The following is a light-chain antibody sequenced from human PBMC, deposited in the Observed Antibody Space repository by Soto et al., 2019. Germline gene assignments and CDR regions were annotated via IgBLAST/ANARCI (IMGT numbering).Light chain of an antibody. J-gene: IGKJ1*01. V-gene: IGKV3-15*01. CDR2: GAS. CDR1: QSVSRN. CDR3: QQYNSWPRT. Sequence: EIVLTQSQATLSFSPLERATLXWRAGQSVSRNLAWYQQKPGQAPRLLIYGASTRATGIPARFSGSGSGTEFTLTISSLQSEDFAVYYCQQYNSWPRTFGQGTKVDIK.